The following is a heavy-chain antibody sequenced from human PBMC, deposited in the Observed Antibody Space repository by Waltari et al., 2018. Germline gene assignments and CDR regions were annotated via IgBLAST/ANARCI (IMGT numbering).Heavy chain of an antibody. J-gene: IGHJ5*02. CDR2: VDPEDGET. CDR1: GYTFTDYY. Sequence: EVQLVQSGAEVKKPGATVKISCKVSGYTFTDYYMHWVQQAPGKGLEWMGLVDPEDGETRYAEKFQGRVTITADTSTDTAYMELSSLRSEDTAVYYCATDLGYCSSTSCYGLSGWFDPWGQGTLVTVSS. V-gene: IGHV1-69-2*01. CDR3: ATDLGYCSSTSCYGLSGWFDP. D-gene: IGHD2-2*01.